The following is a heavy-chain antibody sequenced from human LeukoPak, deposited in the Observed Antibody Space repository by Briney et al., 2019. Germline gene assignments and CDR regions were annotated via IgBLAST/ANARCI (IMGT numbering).Heavy chain of an antibody. CDR3: TPGVGDY. J-gene: IGHJ4*02. V-gene: IGHV3-15*01. CDR1: GFTFSSYT. Sequence: PGGSLRLSCAASGFTFSSYTMTWARLAPGKGLEWVGRIKRNSDGGTTDYAAPVKGRFIISRDDSGNTLYLQLNSLQTEDTAVYYCTPGVGDYWGQGTLVTVS. D-gene: IGHD2-15*01. CDR2: IKRNSDGGTT.